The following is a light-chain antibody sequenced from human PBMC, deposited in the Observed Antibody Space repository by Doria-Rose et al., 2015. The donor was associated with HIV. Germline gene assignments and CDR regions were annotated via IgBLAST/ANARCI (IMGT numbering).Light chain of an antibody. CDR3: HQYGTSWT. CDR2: DGS. J-gene: IGKJ1*01. V-gene: IGKV3-20*01. CDR1: QSFSSTY. Sequence: LTQSPGTLSLSPGERATLSCRASQSFSSTYLAWYQQRPGQAPSLLIYDGSTRATGIPDRFSASGSGTDFTLTINRLEPKDFALYYCHQYGTSWTFGQGTKVEI.